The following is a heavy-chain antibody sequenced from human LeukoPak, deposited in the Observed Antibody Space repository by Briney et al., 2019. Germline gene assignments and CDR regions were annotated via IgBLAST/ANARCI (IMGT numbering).Heavy chain of an antibody. CDR3: ARDEFLGGQGSDY. V-gene: IGHV1-18*01. Sequence: ASVKVSCKATGYTFNSYGISWVRQAPGQGLDCMGWINSYNGNTHYAQKFQGIVTMTTDTSTSTAYMELRSLRSDDTAMYYCARDEFLGGQGSDYWGQGTLVTVSS. D-gene: IGHD4-23*01. CDR2: INSYNGNT. J-gene: IGHJ4*02. CDR1: GYTFNSYG.